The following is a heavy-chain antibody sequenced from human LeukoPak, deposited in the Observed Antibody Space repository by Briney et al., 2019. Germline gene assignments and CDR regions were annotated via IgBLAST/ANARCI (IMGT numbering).Heavy chain of an antibody. CDR1: GFTFSSYG. D-gene: IGHD3-10*02. Sequence: GGSLRLSCAASGFTFSSYGMSWVRQAPGKGLEWVSAISGSGGSTYYADSVKGRSTISRDNAKNSLYLQMNSLRAEDTAVYYCAELGITMIGGVWGKGTTVTISS. J-gene: IGHJ6*04. CDR3: AELGITMIGGV. V-gene: IGHV3-23*01. CDR2: ISGSGGST.